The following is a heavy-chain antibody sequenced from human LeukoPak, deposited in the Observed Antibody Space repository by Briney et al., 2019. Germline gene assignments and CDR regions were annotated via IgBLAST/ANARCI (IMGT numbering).Heavy chain of an antibody. CDR1: GFTVSSNY. Sequence: SGGSLRLSCAASGFTVSSNYMSWVRQAPGKGLEWVSFIYSGGTTYYADSVKGRFTISRDNSKNTLYLQMNSLRAEDTAVYYCAKDESEAARYYYYMDVWGKGTTVTVSS. CDR3: AKDESEAARYYYYMDV. V-gene: IGHV3-53*01. D-gene: IGHD6-6*01. J-gene: IGHJ6*03. CDR2: IYSGGTT.